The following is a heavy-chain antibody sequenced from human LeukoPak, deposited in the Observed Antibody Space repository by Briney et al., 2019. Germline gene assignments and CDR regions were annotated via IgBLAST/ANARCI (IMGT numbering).Heavy chain of an antibody. CDR2: IYSGGST. J-gene: IGHJ3*02. V-gene: IGHV3-66*02. Sequence: GASLRLSCAASGFTFSSCAMSWVRQAPGKGLEWVSVIYSGGSTYYADSVKGRFTISRDNSKNTLYLQMNSLRAEDTAVYYCAREVVGLDRAYCGGDCPRYGADAFDIWGQGTMVTVSS. CDR1: GFTFSSCA. D-gene: IGHD2-21*02. CDR3: AREVVGLDRAYCGGDCPRYGADAFDI.